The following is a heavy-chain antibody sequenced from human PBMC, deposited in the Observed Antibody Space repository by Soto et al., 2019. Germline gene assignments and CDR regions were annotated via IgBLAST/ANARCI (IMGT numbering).Heavy chain of an antibody. J-gene: IGHJ3*02. V-gene: IGHV3-15*07. CDR1: GFILPNAW. CDR3: STTKAGTNTFGI. CDR2: IRSKSDGGTT. Sequence: EVQLVESGGGLVPPGGPFRLSCEASGFILPNAWRNWVRQAPGQGLEWFGRIRSKSDGGTTDYAAPVKGRFSISRDDSKNTLYLQMNSLKTEDTAVYYCSTTKAGTNTFGIWGQGTMVTVSS. D-gene: IGHD1-7*01.